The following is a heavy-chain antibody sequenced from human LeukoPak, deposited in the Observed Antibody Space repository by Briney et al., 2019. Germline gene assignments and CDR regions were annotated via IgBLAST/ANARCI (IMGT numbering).Heavy chain of an antibody. CDR3: AKDKTLRGIDY. CDR2: IRQDGGEK. V-gene: IGHV3-7*01. D-gene: IGHD3-16*01. Sequence: GGSLRLSCAVSGFTFTDYWMNWVRQAPGKGLEWVASIRQDGGEKSYVDSVKGRFTISRDNSKNTLYLQMNSLRAEDTAVYYCAKDKTLRGIDYWGQGTLVTVSS. J-gene: IGHJ4*02. CDR1: GFTFTDYW.